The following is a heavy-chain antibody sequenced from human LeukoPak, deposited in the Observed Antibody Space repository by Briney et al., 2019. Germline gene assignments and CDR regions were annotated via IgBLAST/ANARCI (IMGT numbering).Heavy chain of an antibody. CDR3: AKCPSSGHYWGFDY. J-gene: IGHJ4*02. Sequence: PGGSLRLSCAASGFTFSSYGMHWVRQAPGKGLEWVAVISYDGSNKYYADSVKGRFTISRDNSKNTLYLQMNSLRAEDTAVYYCAKCPSSGHYWGFDYWGQGTLVTVSS. V-gene: IGHV3-30*18. CDR1: GFTFSSYG. CDR2: ISYDGSNK. D-gene: IGHD3-22*01.